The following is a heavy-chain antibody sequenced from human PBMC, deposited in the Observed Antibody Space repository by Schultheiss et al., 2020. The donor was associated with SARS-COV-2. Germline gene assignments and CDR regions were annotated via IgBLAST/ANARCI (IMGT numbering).Heavy chain of an antibody. Sequence: GESLKISCAASGFTFSSYAMSWVRQAPGKGLEWVSAISGSGGSTYYADSVKGRFTISRDNSKNTLYLQMNSLRAEDTAVYYCAKANYDSSGAREAGWGQGTLVTVSS. J-gene: IGHJ4*02. D-gene: IGHD3-22*01. CDR1: GFTFSSYA. CDR2: ISGSGGST. V-gene: IGHV3-23*01. CDR3: AKANYDSSGAREAG.